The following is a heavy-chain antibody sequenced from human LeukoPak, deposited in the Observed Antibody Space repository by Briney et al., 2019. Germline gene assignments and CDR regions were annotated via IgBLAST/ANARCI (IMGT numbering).Heavy chain of an antibody. V-gene: IGHV3-21*01. CDR3: ARDLAWGGY. D-gene: IGHD7-27*01. CDR2: ITSSSSSM. CDR1: GFTFSIYT. Sequence: PGGSLRLSCVASGFTFSIYTMSWVRQAPGKGLEWVSAITSSSSSMYSADSVKGRLTISRDNVKNSLYLQMNSLRAEDTAVYYCARDLAWGGYWGQGTLVTVSS. J-gene: IGHJ4*02.